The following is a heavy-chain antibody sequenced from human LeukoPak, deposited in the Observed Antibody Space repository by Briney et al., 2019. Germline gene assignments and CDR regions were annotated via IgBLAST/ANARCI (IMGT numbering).Heavy chain of an antibody. D-gene: IGHD5-12*01. CDR3: ARHGGLKYGGYEKRFDY. CDR2: IYYSGST. CDR1: GGSISSSRYF. V-gene: IGHV4-39*01. Sequence: PSETLSLTCTVSGGSISSSRYFWGWIRQPPGKGLEWMGSIYYSGSTYYNPSLESRVTISVDTSKNQFSLKLNSVTAADTALYYCARHGGLKYGGYEKRFDYWGQGTLVTVSS. J-gene: IGHJ4*02.